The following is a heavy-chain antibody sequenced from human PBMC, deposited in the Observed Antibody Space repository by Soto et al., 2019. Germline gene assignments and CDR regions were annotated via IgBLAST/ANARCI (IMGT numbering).Heavy chain of an antibody. CDR1: GGSINSYG. CDR3: TRDIGSYAYGEGF. CDR2: VYSSGTT. Sequence: SGSLSLTCTASGGSINSYGLAWIRQPAGKGLEWIGRVYSSGTTDYNPSLNSRATMSVETSKNQFSLKLSSVTAADTAVYYCTRDIGSYAYGEGFWGQGIQVTVSS. J-gene: IGHJ4*02. D-gene: IGHD3-10*01. V-gene: IGHV4-4*07.